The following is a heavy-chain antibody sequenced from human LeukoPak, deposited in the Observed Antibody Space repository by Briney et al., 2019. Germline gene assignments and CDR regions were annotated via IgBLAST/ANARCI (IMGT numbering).Heavy chain of an antibody. J-gene: IGHJ6*03. CDR2: ISGSGGST. D-gene: IGHD2-2*01. V-gene: IGHV3-23*01. Sequence: GGSLRLSCAASGFTFSSYAMSWVRQAPGKGLEWVSAISGSGGSTYYADSVKGRFTISRDNSKNTLYLQMNSLRAEDTAVYYCAKRCRYQLPRGYYYYMDVWGKGTTVTVSS. CDR3: AKRCRYQLPRGYYYYMDV. CDR1: GFTFSSYA.